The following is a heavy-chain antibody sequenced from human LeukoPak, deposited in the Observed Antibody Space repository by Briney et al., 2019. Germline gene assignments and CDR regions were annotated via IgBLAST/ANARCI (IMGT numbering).Heavy chain of an antibody. CDR1: GYTFTVYY. D-gene: IGHD3-9*01. J-gene: IGHJ5*02. CDR2: INTHSGGA. Sequence: ASVKVSCKASGYTFTVYYMHWVWQAPGQGLEWMGWINTHSGGANYEQGVQGRGTMTRDTSINTTSLELHRHSSDDTAAYYYAIPTFTDILGSAYPWGQGTLATVSS. CDR3: AIPTFTDILGSAYP. V-gene: IGHV1-2*02.